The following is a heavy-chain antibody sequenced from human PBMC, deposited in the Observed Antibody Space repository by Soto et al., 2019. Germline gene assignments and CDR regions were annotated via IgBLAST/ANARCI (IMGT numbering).Heavy chain of an antibody. J-gene: IGHJ6*02. CDR2: IYPGDSDT. D-gene: IGHD2-15*01. V-gene: IGHV5-51*01. CDR1: GYSFTSYW. Sequence: GESLKISCKGSGYSFTSYWIGWVRQMPGKGLEWMGIIYPGDSDTRYSPSFQGQVTISADKSISTAYLQWSSLKASDTAMYYCARIPQYCSGGSCYSGTYYYYYGMDVWGQGTTVTVSS. CDR3: ARIPQYCSGGSCYSGTYYYYYGMDV.